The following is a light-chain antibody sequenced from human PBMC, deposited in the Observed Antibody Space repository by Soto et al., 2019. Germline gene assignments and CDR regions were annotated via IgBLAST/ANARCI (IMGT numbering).Light chain of an antibody. Sequence: EIVLTQSPGTLSLSPGERATLSCRASERVSSYLAWYHQKPGQAPRLLSYDSSKRATGIPARFNGSGSETDFTLTISSLEPEDFAFYYWQHRSLVGGGTKVELK. J-gene: IGKJ4*01. CDR3: QHRSL. CDR2: DSS. V-gene: IGKV3-11*01. CDR1: ERVSSY.